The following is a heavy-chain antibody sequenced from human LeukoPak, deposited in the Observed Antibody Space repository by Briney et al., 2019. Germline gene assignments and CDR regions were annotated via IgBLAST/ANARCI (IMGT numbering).Heavy chain of an antibody. V-gene: IGHV4-34*01. CDR1: GGSFSGYY. Sequence: SETLSLTCAVDGGSFSGYYWSLIRQPPGKGLEWIGEINHSGSTNYNPSLKSRVTISVDTSKNQFSLKLSSVTAADTAVYYCARGQFHDYRTYYYYYGMDVWGQGTTVTVSS. CDR3: ARGQFHDYRTYYYYYGMDV. J-gene: IGHJ6*02. CDR2: INHSGST. D-gene: IGHD4-4*01.